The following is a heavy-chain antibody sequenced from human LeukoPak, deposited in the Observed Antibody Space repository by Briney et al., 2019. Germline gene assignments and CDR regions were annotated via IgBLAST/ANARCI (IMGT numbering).Heavy chain of an antibody. D-gene: IGHD3-16*01. Sequence: SVRVSCKASGGTFSSYAISWVRQAPGQGLEWMGGIIPIFGTANYAQKFRGRVTITADKSTRTAYMELSSLRSEDTAVYYCARDNASRDPPHFDYWGQGTLVTVSS. V-gene: IGHV1-69*06. CDR1: GGTFSSYA. CDR2: IIPIFGTA. J-gene: IGHJ4*02. CDR3: ARDNASRDPPHFDY.